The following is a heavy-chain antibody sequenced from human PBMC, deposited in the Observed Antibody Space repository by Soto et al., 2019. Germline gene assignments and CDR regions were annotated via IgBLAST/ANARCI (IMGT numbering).Heavy chain of an antibody. CDR1: GYTFTSYD. CDR3: ARGPLVLMVYALRAEYFQH. CDR2: MNPNSGNT. Sequence: QVQLVQSGAEVKKPGASVKVSCKASGYTFTSYDINWVRQATGQGLEWMGWMNPNSGNTGYAQKFQGRVTMTRNTSISTAYMELSSLRSEDTAVYYCARGPLVLMVYALRAEYFQHWGQGTLVTVSS. J-gene: IGHJ1*01. V-gene: IGHV1-8*01. D-gene: IGHD2-8*01.